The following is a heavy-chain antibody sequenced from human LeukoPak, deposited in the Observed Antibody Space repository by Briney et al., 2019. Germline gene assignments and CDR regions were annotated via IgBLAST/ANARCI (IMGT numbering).Heavy chain of an antibody. CDR1: GGSISSYY. Sequence: SETLSLTCTVSGGSISSYYWSWIRQPPGEGLEWIGYISYGGATSYNPSLKRRVTISVDSPKNRFSLRLSSLTAADTALYYCARHGGTLDYFDYWGPGSLVTVSS. CDR2: ISYGGAT. J-gene: IGHJ4*02. D-gene: IGHD1-26*01. V-gene: IGHV4-59*08. CDR3: ARHGGTLDYFDY.